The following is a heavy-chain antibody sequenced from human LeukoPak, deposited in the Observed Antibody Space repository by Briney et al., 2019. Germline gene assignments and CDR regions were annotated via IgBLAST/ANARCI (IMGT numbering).Heavy chain of an antibody. CDR1: GYTFNTYY. D-gene: IGHD3-3*01. Sequence: GASVKVSCKASGYTFNTYYMHWVRQAPGQGLEWMGRINPSGSSPSYAQRFQGRFTMTRDTSTSTLYMELSSLGSDDTAVYYCARAHTSAPGTLFDYWGQGTPVTVSS. CDR2: INPSGSSP. CDR3: ARAHTSAPGTLFDY. V-gene: IGHV1-46*02. J-gene: IGHJ4*02.